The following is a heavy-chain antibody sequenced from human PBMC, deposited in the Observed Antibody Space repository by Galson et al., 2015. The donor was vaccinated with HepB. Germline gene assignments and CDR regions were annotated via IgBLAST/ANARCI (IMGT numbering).Heavy chain of an antibody. D-gene: IGHD3-22*01. CDR3: ARDPGDYYDSSGYFDY. Sequence: CAISGDSVSSNSAAWNWIRQSPSRGLEWLGRTYYRSKWYNDYAVSVKSRITINPDTSKNQFSLQLNSVTPEDTAVYYCARDPGDYYDSSGYFDYWGQGTLVTVSS. CDR1: GDSVSSNSAA. V-gene: IGHV6-1*01. CDR2: TYYRSKWYN. J-gene: IGHJ4*02.